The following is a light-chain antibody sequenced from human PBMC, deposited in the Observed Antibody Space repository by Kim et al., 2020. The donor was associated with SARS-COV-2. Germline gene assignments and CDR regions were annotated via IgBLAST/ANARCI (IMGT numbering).Light chain of an antibody. CDR2: KDS. V-gene: IGLV3-25*03. Sequence: SPGQTARITCSGDALPKQYAYWYQQKPGQAPVLVIYKDSERPSGIPERFSGSSSGTTVTLTISGAQAEDEADYYCQSADSSGTWVFGGGTKLTVL. CDR3: QSADSSGTWV. J-gene: IGLJ3*02. CDR1: ALPKQY.